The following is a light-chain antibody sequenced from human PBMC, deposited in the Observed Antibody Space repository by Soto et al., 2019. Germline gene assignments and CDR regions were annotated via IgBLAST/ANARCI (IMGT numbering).Light chain of an antibody. CDR3: SSYTDTSTLVV. CDR2: EVN. J-gene: IGLJ2*01. Sequence: QSALTQPASVSGSPGQSITISCTGTSSDVGGYNYVSWYQHHPGKAPKLMIYEVNNRPSGVSSRFSGSKSANTASLTISGLQTEDEAAYYCSSYTDTSTLVVFGGGTKLTVL. V-gene: IGLV2-14*01. CDR1: SSDVGGYNY.